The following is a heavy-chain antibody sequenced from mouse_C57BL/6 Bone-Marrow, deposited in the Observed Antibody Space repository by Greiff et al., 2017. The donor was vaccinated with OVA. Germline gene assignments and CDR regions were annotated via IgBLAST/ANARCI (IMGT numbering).Heavy chain of an antibody. J-gene: IGHJ4*01. V-gene: IGHV5-15*01. Sequence: EVMLVESGGGLVQPGGSLKLSCAASGFTFSDYGMAWVRQAPRQGPEWVAFISNLAYSIYYADTVTGRFTISRENANNTLYLEMSSLRSEDTAMYCCSTMDYWGQGTSVTFSS. CDR1: GFTFSDYG. CDR3: STMDY. CDR2: ISNLAYSI.